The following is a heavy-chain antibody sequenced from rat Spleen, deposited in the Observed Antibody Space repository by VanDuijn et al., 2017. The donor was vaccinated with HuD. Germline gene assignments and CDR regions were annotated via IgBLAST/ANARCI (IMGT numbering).Heavy chain of an antibody. J-gene: IGHJ2*01. V-gene: IGHV2-63*01. Sequence: QVQLKESGPGLVQPSQTLSLTCTVSGFSLTSYSVHWVRQPPGEGLEWMGRMKYNGDTSYNSALKSRLSFSRDTSKNQVFLKMNSLQTEDTGTYFCARDYPYKTGLDYWGQGIMVTVSS. CDR2: MKYNGDT. CDR1: GFSLTSYS. D-gene: IGHD4-1*01. CDR3: ARDYPYKTGLDY.